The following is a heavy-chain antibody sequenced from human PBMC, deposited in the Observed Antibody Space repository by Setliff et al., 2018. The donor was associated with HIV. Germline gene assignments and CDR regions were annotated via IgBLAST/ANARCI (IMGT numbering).Heavy chain of an antibody. D-gene: IGHD5-18*01. CDR3: ARRGYNYGYVDY. CDR2: IYTSGTT. V-gene: IGHV4-61*09. CDR1: GGSVSSGAYY. Sequence: SETLSLTCTVSGGSVSSGAYYWNWIRQPAGKGLEWIGQIYTSGTTNYLPSLKSRVTITRDTSKNQFSLKLSSVTAADTAVYYCARRGYNYGYVDYWGQGTLVTVSS. J-gene: IGHJ4*02.